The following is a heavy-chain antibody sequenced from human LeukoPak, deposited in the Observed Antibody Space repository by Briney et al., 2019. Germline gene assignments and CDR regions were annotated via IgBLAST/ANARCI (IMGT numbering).Heavy chain of an antibody. V-gene: IGHV4-59*11. D-gene: IGHD2-8*01. CDR1: GGSISSHY. CDR2: IYNSGSS. J-gene: IGHJ4*02. Sequence: SETLSLTCGVSGGSISSHYWSWIRQPPGKGLQWIGNIYNSGSSNYNPSLKSRVAVSVDTSKNQFSLKLSSVTAADTAVYYCARVSNGYLDYWGQGTLVTVSS. CDR3: ARVSNGYLDY.